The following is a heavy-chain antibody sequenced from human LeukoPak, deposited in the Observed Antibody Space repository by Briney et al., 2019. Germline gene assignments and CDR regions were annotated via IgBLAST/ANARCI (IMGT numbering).Heavy chain of an antibody. J-gene: IGHJ4*02. V-gene: IGHV4-34*01. CDR2: MSHTGAT. D-gene: IGHD5-18*01. CDR1: GGSFSGYY. Sequence: PSETLSLTCAVFGGSFSGYYWSWIRQSPEKGLEWIGEMSHTGATNYNPSLKSRVTVSVDTSKKQFSLNLRSVTAADTAVYYCARGHRLWGYSSSFDYWGQGTLVTVSS. CDR3: ARGHRLWGYSSSFDY.